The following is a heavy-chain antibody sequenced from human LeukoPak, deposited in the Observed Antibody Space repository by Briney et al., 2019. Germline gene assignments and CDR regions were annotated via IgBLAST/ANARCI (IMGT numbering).Heavy chain of an antibody. Sequence: SETLSLTCTVSGGSISSYYWSWIRQPPGKGLEWIGYIYYSGSTNYNPSLKSRVTISVDTSKNQFSLKLSSVTAADTAVYYCATISGYDLFNYWGQGTLVTVSS. CDR1: GGSISSYY. CDR3: ATISGYDLFNY. CDR2: IYYSGST. J-gene: IGHJ4*02. V-gene: IGHV4-59*08. D-gene: IGHD5-12*01.